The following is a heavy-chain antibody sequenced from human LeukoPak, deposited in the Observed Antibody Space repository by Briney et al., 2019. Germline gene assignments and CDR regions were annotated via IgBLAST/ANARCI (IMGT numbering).Heavy chain of an antibody. CDR1: GFSVSSNY. CDR3: GTMSNYDSGGYYDS. J-gene: IGHJ5*01. CDR2: IYGAETA. V-gene: IGHV3-53*01. Sequence: GGSLRLSCAVSGFSVSSNYMHWVRQAPGKGLQWVAVIYGAETANYADSVRGRFTISRDNAENTLYLQMNNLRVEDTALYYCGTMSNYDSGGYYDSWGLGTLVTVSS. D-gene: IGHD3-22*01.